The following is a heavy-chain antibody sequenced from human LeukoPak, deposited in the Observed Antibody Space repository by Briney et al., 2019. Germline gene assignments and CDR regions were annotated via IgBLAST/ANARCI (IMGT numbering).Heavy chain of an antibody. CDR3: ARACVHTAMVYAFDI. Sequence: SVKVSCKASGGTFSSYAISWVRQAPGQGLEWMGGIIPIFGTANYAQKFQGRVTITADESTSTAYMELSSLRSEDTAVYYCARACVHTAMVYAFDIWGQGTMVTVSS. CDR1: GGTFSSYA. CDR2: IIPIFGTA. J-gene: IGHJ3*02. D-gene: IGHD5-18*01. V-gene: IGHV1-69*13.